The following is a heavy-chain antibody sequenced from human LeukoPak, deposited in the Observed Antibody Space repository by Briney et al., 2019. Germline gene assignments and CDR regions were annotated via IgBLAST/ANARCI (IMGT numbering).Heavy chain of an antibody. Sequence: SETLSLTCAVYGGSFSGYYWSWIRQPPGKGLEWIGEINHSGSTNYNPSLKSRVTISVDTSKNQFSLKLSSVTAADTAVYYCARGFGSYYYGMDVWGQGTTVTVS. CDR2: INHSGST. V-gene: IGHV4-34*01. D-gene: IGHD3-16*01. CDR3: ARGFGSYYYGMDV. CDR1: GGSFSGYY. J-gene: IGHJ6*02.